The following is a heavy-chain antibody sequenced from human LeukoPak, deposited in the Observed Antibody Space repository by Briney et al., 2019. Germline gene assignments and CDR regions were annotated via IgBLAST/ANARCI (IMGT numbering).Heavy chain of an antibody. J-gene: IGHJ4*02. V-gene: IGHV3-23*01. D-gene: IGHD1-1*01. Sequence: PGGSLRLSCAASGFTFSSYAMSWVRQAPGKGLEWVPAISGSGGSTYYADSVKGRFTISRDNSKNTLYLQMNSLRAEDTAVYYCARGTPRTLYYFDYWGQGTLVTVSS. CDR3: ARGTPRTLYYFDY. CDR1: GFTFSSYA. CDR2: ISGSGGST.